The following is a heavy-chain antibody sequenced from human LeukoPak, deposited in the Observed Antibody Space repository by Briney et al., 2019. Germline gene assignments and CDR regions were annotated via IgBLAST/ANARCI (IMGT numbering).Heavy chain of an antibody. V-gene: IGHV4-39*01. J-gene: IGHJ4*02. Sequence: WFRQPPGKGLEWIGSIYYSGSTYYNPSLKSRVTISVDTSKNQFSLKLSSVTAADTAVYYCASRNHYDYVWGSYPQGFDYWGQGTLVTVSS. D-gene: IGHD3-16*02. CDR3: ASRNHYDYVWGSYPQGFDY. CDR2: IYYSGST.